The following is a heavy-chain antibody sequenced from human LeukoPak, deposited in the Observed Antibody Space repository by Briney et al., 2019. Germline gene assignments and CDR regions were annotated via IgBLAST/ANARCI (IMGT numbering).Heavy chain of an antibody. Sequence: ASVKVSCKASGGTFSSYAISWVRQAPGQGLEWMGRIIPILGIANYAQKFQGRVTITADKSTSTAYMELSSLRSEDTAVYYCARAPGYYYDSSGYYIDYWGQGTLVTVSS. D-gene: IGHD3-22*01. CDR1: GGTFSSYA. CDR2: IIPILGIA. J-gene: IGHJ4*02. V-gene: IGHV1-69*04. CDR3: ARAPGYYYDSSGYYIDY.